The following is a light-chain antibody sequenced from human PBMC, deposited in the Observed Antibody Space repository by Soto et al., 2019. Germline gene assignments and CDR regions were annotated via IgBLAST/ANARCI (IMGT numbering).Light chain of an antibody. V-gene: IGLV7-46*01. CDR2: DTS. CDR3: LLFYGGVRV. Sequence: QAVVTQEPSLTVSPGGTVTLTCASSTGAVTSGHYPYWFHQEPGQAPRTLIYDTSDKHSWTPARFSGSLLGGKAALTLSGAQPEDEGDYYCLLFYGGVRVFGGGTKLTVL. CDR1: TGAVTSGHY. J-gene: IGLJ3*02.